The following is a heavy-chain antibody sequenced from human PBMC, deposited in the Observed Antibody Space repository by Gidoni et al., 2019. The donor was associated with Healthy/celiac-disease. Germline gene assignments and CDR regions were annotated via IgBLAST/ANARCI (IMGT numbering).Heavy chain of an antibody. Sequence: QVQLQESGPGLVKPSETLSLTCTVSGGSISSYYWRWNRQPPGKGLEWIGYIYYSGSTNYNPSLKSRVTISVDTSKNQFSLKLSSVTAADTAVYYCAREPDGSSSYDVWGQGTTVTVSS. V-gene: IGHV4-59*01. CDR3: AREPDGSSSYDV. CDR2: IYYSGST. J-gene: IGHJ6*02. D-gene: IGHD6-13*01. CDR1: GGSISSYY.